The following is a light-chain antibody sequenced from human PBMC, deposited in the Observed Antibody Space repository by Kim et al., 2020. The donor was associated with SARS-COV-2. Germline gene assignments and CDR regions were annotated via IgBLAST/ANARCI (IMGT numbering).Light chain of an antibody. CDR1: SSDVGDYNY. V-gene: IGLV2-14*04. CDR3: SSYTSSSTWV. CDR2: DVS. J-gene: IGLJ1*01. Sequence: GQSSTISCTGTSSDVGDYNYVSWYQQHPGKAPKLMIYDVSKRPSGVSNRFSGSKSGNTASLTISGLQAEDEADYYCSSYTSSSTWVFGTGTKVTVL.